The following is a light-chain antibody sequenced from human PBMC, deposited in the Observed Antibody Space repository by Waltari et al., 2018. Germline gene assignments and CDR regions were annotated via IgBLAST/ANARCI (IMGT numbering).Light chain of an antibody. CDR1: QTLLYRSNNKNY. CDR2: WAS. V-gene: IGKV4-1*01. J-gene: IGKJ1*01. Sequence: DIVMTQSPDYLAVSLGERATSKCKYSQTLLYRSNNKNYLAWFQKKPGQPPKLLIYWASTREAGVPDRFGGSGSGTHFTLTINSLQAEDVAVYYCQQYYNTPWTFGQGTKVEIK. CDR3: QQYYNTPWT.